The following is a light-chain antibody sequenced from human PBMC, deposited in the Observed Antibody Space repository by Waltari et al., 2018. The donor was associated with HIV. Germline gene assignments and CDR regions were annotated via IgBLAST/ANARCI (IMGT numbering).Light chain of an antibody. J-gene: IGKJ1*01. CDR3: QQYYSTPRT. CDR1: QKILFSSTNKNY. V-gene: IGKV4-1*01. CDR2: WAS. Sequence: IVLTQSSYSLSVSVGARATMNCKSRQKILFSSTNKNYLSWYQQRPGQPPRLLIFWASSRESGVPERFTGSGSGTNFTLTISRLQADDVAVYFCQQYYSTPRTFGQGTKV.